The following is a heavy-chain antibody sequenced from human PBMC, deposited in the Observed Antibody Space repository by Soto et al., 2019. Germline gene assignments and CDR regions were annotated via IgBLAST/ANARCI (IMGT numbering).Heavy chain of an antibody. CDR2: IIPIFGTA. Sequence: ASVKVSCKASGGTFSSYAISWVRQAPGQGLEWMGGIIPIFGTANYAQKFQGRVTITADESTSTAYMELSSLRSEDTAVYYCASSDSSGYYYYYWGQGTLVTVSS. V-gene: IGHV1-69*13. CDR1: GGTFSSYA. D-gene: IGHD3-22*01. CDR3: ASSDSSGYYYYY. J-gene: IGHJ4*02.